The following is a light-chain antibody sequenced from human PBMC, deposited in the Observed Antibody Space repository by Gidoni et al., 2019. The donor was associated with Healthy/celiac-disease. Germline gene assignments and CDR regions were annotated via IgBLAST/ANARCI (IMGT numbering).Light chain of an antibody. V-gene: IGKV1-39*01. J-gene: IGKJ3*01. Sequence: DIQMTPSPSPLSASVGDRVTITCRAGPSISSYLNWYQQKPGEAPKLLIYAASSLQSGVTARFSGSGSGTDFTLTISSLQPEDFATYYCQKSYSTPFAFGPGTKVDIK. CDR2: AAS. CDR3: QKSYSTPFA. CDR1: PSISSY.